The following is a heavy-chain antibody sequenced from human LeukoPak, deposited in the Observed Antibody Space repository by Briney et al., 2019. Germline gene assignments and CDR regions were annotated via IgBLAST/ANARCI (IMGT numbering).Heavy chain of an antibody. CDR2: IIPIFGTA. V-gene: IGHV1-69*13. D-gene: IGHD6-19*01. Sequence: GASVKVSCKASGYTFTSNYIHWVRQAPGQGLEWMGGIIPIFGTANYAQEFQGRVTITADESTSTAYMELSSLRSEDTAVYYCARGGYSSGWLNDAFDIWGQGTMVTVSS. J-gene: IGHJ3*02. CDR3: ARGGYSSGWLNDAFDI. CDR1: GYTFTSNY.